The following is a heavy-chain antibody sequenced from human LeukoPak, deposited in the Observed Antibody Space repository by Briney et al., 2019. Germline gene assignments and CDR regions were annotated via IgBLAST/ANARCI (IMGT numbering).Heavy chain of an antibody. CDR1: RYTFSSYD. CDR2: MNPNTGRT. CDR3: ARLSQTPDYYSSGGYYYLGY. Sequence: GASVKVSCKASRYTFSSYDINWEREAAGQRLEWMGWMNPNTGRTGFAQKFQGRLTMTRDTSISTAYMELSSLRSEDTAVYYCARLSQTPDYYSSGGYYYLGYWGQGTPVTVSS. J-gene: IGHJ4*02. D-gene: IGHD3-22*01. V-gene: IGHV1-8*01.